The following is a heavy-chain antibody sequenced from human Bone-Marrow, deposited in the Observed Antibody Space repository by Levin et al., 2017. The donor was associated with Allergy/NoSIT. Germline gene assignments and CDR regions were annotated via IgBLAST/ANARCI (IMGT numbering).Heavy chain of an antibody. CDR3: ARDGVFSRNFDAFDI. CDR1: GYSFTAYY. D-gene: IGHD3-3*01. Sequence: GASVKVSCKASGYSFTAYYMHWVRQAPGQGLEWMGWINPLSGGTDYAQNFQGRVTMTRDTSISTAYMELTRLSSDDTAVYYCARDGVFSRNFDAFDIWGQGTVVTVSS. J-gene: IGHJ3*02. V-gene: IGHV1-2*02. CDR2: INPLSGGT.